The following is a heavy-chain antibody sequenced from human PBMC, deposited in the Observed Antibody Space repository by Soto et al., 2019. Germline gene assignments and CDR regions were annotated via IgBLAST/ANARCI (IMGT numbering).Heavy chain of an antibody. V-gene: IGHV3-30*03. CDR1: GFTLSSYG. J-gene: IGHJ6*02. Sequence: GGSLRLSCVASGFTLSSYGMHWVRQAPGKGLEWVAFISHDGSNKQYADSVRGRFTISRDNSKNTLFLQMNSLRAEDTAVYYCARVPQTRNYDAYYYYGMDVWGQGTTVTVSS. CDR2: ISHDGSNK. CDR3: ARVPQTRNYDAYYYYGMDV. D-gene: IGHD4-4*01.